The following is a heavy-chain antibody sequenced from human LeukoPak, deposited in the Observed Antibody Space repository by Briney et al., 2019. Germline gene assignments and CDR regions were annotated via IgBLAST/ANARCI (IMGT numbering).Heavy chain of an antibody. D-gene: IGHD3-9*01. V-gene: IGHV1-69*13. CDR2: IIPIFGTA. CDR1: GGTFSSYA. Sequence: GASVTVSCKASGGTFSSYAISWVRQTPGQGLEWMGGIIPIFGTANYAQKFQGRVTITADESTSTAYMELSSLRSEDTAVYYCARDPVPHYDILTLSSNWFDPWGQGTLVTVSS. CDR3: ARDPVPHYDILTLSSNWFDP. J-gene: IGHJ5*02.